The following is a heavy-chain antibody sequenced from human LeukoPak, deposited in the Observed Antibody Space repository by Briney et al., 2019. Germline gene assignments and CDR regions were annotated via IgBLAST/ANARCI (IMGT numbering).Heavy chain of an antibody. D-gene: IGHD3-10*01. Sequence: ASVKVSCKASGYTFTNYGISWVRQAPGQGLEWMGLINPSGGSTNYAQKFQGRVTMTRDTSTSTVYMELSSLRSEDTAVYYCARGPSITMVRGGQWYYYMDVWGKGTTVTISS. CDR2: INPSGGST. CDR3: ARGPSITMVRGGQWYYYMDV. V-gene: IGHV1-46*01. CDR1: GYTFTNYG. J-gene: IGHJ6*03.